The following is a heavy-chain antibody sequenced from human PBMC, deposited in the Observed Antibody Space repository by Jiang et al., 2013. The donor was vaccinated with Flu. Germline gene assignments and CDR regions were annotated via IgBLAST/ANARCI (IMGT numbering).Heavy chain of an antibody. CDR1: GFTFSDYY. J-gene: IGHJ4*02. CDR2: ISSSAIYT. Sequence: VQLLESGGGLVKPGGSLRLSCAASGFTFSDYYMSWIRQAPGKGLECLSCISSSAIYTNYADSVKGRFTISRDNAKNSLYLQMNSLRAEDTAVYYCARVQGGSQSEYYFDYWGQGTLVTVSS. D-gene: IGHD3-10*01. V-gene: IGHV3-11*03. CDR3: ARVQGGSQSEYYFDY.